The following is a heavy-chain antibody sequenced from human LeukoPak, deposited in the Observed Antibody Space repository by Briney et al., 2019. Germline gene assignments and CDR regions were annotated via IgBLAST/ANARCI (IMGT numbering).Heavy chain of an antibody. V-gene: IGHV3-23*01. CDR2: ISGSGGST. CDR3: AKSYYGSGSYYKPPFDY. CDR1: GFTFSSYA. Sequence: PGGSLRLSCAASGFTFSSYAMSWVRQAPGKGLEWVSAISGSGGSTYYADSVKGRFTISRDNSKNTLYLQMNSLRAEDTAVYYCAKSYYGSGSYYKPPFDYWGQGTLDTVSS. J-gene: IGHJ4*02. D-gene: IGHD3-10*01.